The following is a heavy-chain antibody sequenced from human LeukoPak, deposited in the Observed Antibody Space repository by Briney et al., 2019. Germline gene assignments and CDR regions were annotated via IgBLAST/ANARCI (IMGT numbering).Heavy chain of an antibody. V-gene: IGHV1-46*01. CDR2: INPSDGST. CDR1: GYSLTNYY. D-gene: IGHD3-22*01. Sequence: GASVKVSCKASGYSLTNYYIHWVRQAPGPRLEWMGIINPSDGSTSYAQGSQGRVTLTRDTSTSPVYMERSSLRSEDTAVYYCARGGNYYYASSGYNYAFDIWGQGTMVTVSS. J-gene: IGHJ3*02. CDR3: ARGGNYYYASSGYNYAFDI.